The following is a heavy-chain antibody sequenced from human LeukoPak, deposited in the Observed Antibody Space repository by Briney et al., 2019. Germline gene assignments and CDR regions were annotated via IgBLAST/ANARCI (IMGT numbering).Heavy chain of an antibody. D-gene: IGHD2-2*01. J-gene: IGHJ3*02. CDR1: GGSFSGYY. CDR3: ARRIVVPAAPTRAFGI. Sequence: SETLSLTCAVSGGSFSGYYWSWIRQPPGKGLEWIGEINHSGSTNYNPSLKSRVTISVDTSKNQFSLKLSSVTAADTAVYYCARRIVVPAAPTRAFGIWGQGTMVTVSS. CDR2: INHSGST. V-gene: IGHV4-34*01.